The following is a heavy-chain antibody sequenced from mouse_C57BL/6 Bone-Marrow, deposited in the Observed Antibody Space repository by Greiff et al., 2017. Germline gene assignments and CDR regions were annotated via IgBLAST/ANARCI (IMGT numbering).Heavy chain of an antibody. D-gene: IGHD2-2*01. Sequence: VQLQQSGAELARPGASVKLSCKASGYTFTSYGISWVKQRTGQGLEWIGEIYPRSGNTYYNEKFKGKATLTADKSSSTAYMELRSLTSEDSAVYFCARLWFSNYFDYWGQGTTLTVSA. V-gene: IGHV1-81*01. CDR2: IYPRSGNT. CDR1: GYTFTSYG. CDR3: ARLWFSNYFDY. J-gene: IGHJ2*01.